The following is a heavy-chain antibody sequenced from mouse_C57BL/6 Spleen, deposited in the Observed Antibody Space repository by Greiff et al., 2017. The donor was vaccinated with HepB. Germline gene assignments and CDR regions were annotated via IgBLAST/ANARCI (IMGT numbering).Heavy chain of an antibody. Sequence: EVQLQQSGPELVKPGASVKISCKASGYTFTDYYMNWVKQSHGKSLEWIGDINPNNGGTSYNQKFKGKATLTVDKSSSTAYMELRSLTSEDSAVYYCARAYYSLFDYWGQGTTLTVSS. CDR3: ARAYYSLFDY. V-gene: IGHV1-26*01. CDR2: INPNNGGT. D-gene: IGHD2-12*01. J-gene: IGHJ2*01. CDR1: GYTFTDYY.